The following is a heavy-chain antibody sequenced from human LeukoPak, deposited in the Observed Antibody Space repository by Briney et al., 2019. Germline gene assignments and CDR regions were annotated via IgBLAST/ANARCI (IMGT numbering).Heavy chain of an antibody. Sequence: GGSLRLSCAASGFTFSRYWMSWVRQAPGKGLEWVANIKHDGSEIYYVDSVKGRFTISRDNAKNSLYLQMNSLRAEDTAVYYCVRDWWDGSESGFDNWGQGTLVTVSS. V-gene: IGHV3-7*01. J-gene: IGHJ4*02. CDR1: GFTFSRYW. CDR2: IKHDGSEI. D-gene: IGHD3-10*01. CDR3: VRDWWDGSESGFDN.